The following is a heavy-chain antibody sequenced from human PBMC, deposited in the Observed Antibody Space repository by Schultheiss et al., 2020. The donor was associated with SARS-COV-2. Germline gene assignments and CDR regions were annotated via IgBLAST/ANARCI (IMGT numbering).Heavy chain of an antibody. CDR2: ISIIDGNT. V-gene: IGHV1-18*01. CDR1: GYIFTHYG. CDR3: ARGAVAAAGAMDV. J-gene: IGHJ6*02. Sequence: ASVKVSCKTSGYIFTHYGISWMRQAPGQGLEWVGYISIIDGNTYYGQKFQGRVTISRDTSARKAYMELSSLRAEDTAVYFCARGAVAAAGAMDVWGQGTTVTVSS. D-gene: IGHD6-13*01.